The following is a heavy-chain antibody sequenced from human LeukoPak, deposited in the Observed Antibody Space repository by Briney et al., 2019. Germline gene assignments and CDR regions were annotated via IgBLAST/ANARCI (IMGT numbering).Heavy chain of an antibody. D-gene: IGHD3-22*01. V-gene: IGHV1-8*01. J-gene: IGHJ4*02. CDR3: ARGLYYYDSNGRTPYDY. Sequence: EASVKVSCKASGYTFISYDINWVRQATGQGLEWMGWMNPNSGITGYAQKFQGRVSMTRNTSIGTAYTELSSLKSEDTAVYYCARGLYYYDSNGRTPYDYWGQGTLVTVSS. CDR2: MNPNSGIT. CDR1: GYTFISYD.